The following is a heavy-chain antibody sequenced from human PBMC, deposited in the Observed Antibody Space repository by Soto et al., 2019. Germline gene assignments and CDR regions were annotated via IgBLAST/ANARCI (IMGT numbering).Heavy chain of an antibody. CDR3: ARDQPGYSYGYGLGY. D-gene: IGHD5-18*01. Sequence: EVQLVESGGGLVKPGGSLRLSCAASGFTFSSYSMNWFRQAPGKGLEWVSSISSSSSYIYYADSVKGRFTISRDNAKNSLYVQINSLRSEDTAVYYCARDQPGYSYGYGLGYWGQGTLVTGSS. J-gene: IGHJ4*02. CDR2: ISSSSSYI. CDR1: GFTFSSYS. V-gene: IGHV3-21*01.